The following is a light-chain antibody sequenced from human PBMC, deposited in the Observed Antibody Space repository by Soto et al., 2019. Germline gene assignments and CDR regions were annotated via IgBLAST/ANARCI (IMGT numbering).Light chain of an antibody. J-gene: IGKJ2*01. CDR2: GSS. Sequence: EVVLTQSPGTLSLSPGESATLSCRASQSVSNNYFAWYQQKPGQASRLLIFGSSDRATGIPARFSGSGSGTDFTLTISRLEPEDFAVYYCHQYGSSPPYTFGQGTKLEIK. CDR1: QSVSNNY. CDR3: HQYGSSPPYT. V-gene: IGKV3-20*01.